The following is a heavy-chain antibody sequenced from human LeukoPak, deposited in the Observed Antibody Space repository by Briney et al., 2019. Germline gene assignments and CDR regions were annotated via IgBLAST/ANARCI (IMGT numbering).Heavy chain of an antibody. V-gene: IGHV3-69-1*01. Sequence: GGSLRLSCAASGFHFSAYDMHWVRQAPGEGLEWVAYFGHSGTIYYADSVRGRFTISRDNAKNSLHLQMIILRADDTAVYYCAGYGDYPYWGQGTPVTVSS. CDR2: FGHSGTI. D-gene: IGHD4-17*01. CDR3: AGYGDYPY. J-gene: IGHJ4*02. CDR1: GFHFSAYD.